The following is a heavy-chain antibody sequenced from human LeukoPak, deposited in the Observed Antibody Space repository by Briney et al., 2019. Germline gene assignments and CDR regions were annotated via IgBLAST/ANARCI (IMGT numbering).Heavy chain of an antibody. V-gene: IGHV1-2*02. J-gene: IGHJ5*02. D-gene: IGHD6-6*01. CDR2: INPNSGGT. CDR3: ARAYAPYSSSYNWFDP. CDR1: GYTLTGYY. Sequence: ASVKVSCKASGYTLTGYYMHWVRQAPGQGLEWMGWINPNSGGTNYAQKFQGRVTMTRDTSISTAYMELSRLRSDDTAVYYCARAYAPYSSSYNWFDPWGQGTLVTVSS.